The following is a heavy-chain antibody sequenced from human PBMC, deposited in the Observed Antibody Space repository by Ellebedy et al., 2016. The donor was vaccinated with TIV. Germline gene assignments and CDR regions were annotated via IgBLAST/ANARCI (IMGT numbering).Heavy chain of an antibody. Sequence: MPSETLSLTCTVSGGSISSYFWNWIRQPPGQGLEWIGYMYQGSTNYNPSLKNRVTISVDTSKNQFSLKLSSVTAADTAVYFCARREPSGAGSFDFWGQGSLVTVSS. CDR2: MYQGST. CDR1: GGSISSYF. J-gene: IGHJ4*02. D-gene: IGHD3-10*01. V-gene: IGHV4-59*08. CDR3: ARREPSGAGSFDF.